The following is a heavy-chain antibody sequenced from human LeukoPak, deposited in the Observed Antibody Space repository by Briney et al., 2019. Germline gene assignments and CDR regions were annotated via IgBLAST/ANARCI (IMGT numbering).Heavy chain of an antibody. V-gene: IGHV4-34*01. J-gene: IGHJ6*02. CDR2: INHSGST. D-gene: IGHD1-26*01. Sequence: SETLSLTCAVYGGSFSGYYWSWIRQPPGKGLEWIGEINHSGSTNYNPPLKSRVTISVDTSKNQFSLKLSSVTAADTAVYYCARAISGSYPLYYYYGMDVWGQGTTVTVSS. CDR3: ARAISGSYPLYYYYGMDV. CDR1: GGSFSGYY.